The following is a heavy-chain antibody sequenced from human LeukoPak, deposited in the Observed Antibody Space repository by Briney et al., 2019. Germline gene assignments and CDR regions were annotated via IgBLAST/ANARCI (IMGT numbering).Heavy chain of an antibody. D-gene: IGHD3-10*01. CDR2: IKPDGSQK. CDR1: EFTFSSYW. Sequence: GGSLRLSCEASEFTFSSYWMDWVRQAPGKGLEWVANIKPDGSQKYFVDSVKGRFTISRDNADNLLYLEMNNLRADDTAVYYCARASHYFGSGTHSSALWGQGTLVIVSA. V-gene: IGHV3-7*01. CDR3: ARASHYFGSGTHSSAL. J-gene: IGHJ3*01.